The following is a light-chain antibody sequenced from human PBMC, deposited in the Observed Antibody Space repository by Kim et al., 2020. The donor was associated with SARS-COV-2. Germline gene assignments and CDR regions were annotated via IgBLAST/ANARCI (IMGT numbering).Light chain of an antibody. J-gene: IGKJ5*01. CDR3: QQRSNWPRSIT. CDR1: QSVSSY. Sequence: IVLTQSPATLSLSPGERATLSCRASQSVSSYLAWYQRKPGQAPRLLIYDASNRATGIPARFSGSGSGTDFTLTISSLEPEDFAVYYCQQRSNWPRSITFGQGTRLEIK. V-gene: IGKV3-11*01. CDR2: DAS.